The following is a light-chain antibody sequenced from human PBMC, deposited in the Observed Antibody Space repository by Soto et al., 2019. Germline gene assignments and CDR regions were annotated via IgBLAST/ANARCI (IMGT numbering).Light chain of an antibody. CDR2: QAS. J-gene: IGKJ1*01. CDR1: QAISSD. Sequence: DIQMTQSPSSLSGSVGDRVTIACRASQAISSDLGWYQRKPGKAPRLLIYQASTLQSGVPSRFSGSGSGTEFTLTISSLQPDDFATYYCQHYNGYSQAFGQGTKV. V-gene: IGKV1-5*03. CDR3: QHYNGYSQA.